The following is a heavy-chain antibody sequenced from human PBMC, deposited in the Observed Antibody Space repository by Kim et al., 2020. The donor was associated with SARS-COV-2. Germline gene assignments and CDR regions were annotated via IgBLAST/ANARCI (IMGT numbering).Heavy chain of an antibody. CDR2: ISGSGGST. CDR1: GFTFSSYA. V-gene: IGHV3-23*01. J-gene: IGHJ4*02. CDR3: AKDVQGYSSSWYNY. Sequence: GGSLRLSCAASGFTFSSYAMSWVRQAPGKGLEWVSAISGSGGSTYYADSVKGRFTISRDNSKNTLYLQMNSLRAEDTAVYYCAKDVQGYSSSWYNYWGQGTLVTVSS. D-gene: IGHD6-13*01.